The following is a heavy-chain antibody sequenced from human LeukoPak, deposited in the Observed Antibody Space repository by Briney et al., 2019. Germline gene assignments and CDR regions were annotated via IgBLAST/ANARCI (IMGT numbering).Heavy chain of an antibody. D-gene: IGHD6-19*01. CDR3: ARESSGWYAFDI. Sequence: SETLSLTCTVSGGSISSGSYYWSWIRQPAGKGLEWIGRIYTSGSTNYNPSLKSRVTISVDTSKNQFSLMLSSVTAADTAVYYCARESSGWYAFDIWGQGTMVTVSS. CDR2: IYTSGST. CDR1: GGSISSGSYY. J-gene: IGHJ3*02. V-gene: IGHV4-61*02.